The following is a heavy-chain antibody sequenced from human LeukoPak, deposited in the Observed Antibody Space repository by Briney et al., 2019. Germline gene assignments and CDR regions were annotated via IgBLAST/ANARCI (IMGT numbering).Heavy chain of an antibody. CDR2: INAGNGNT. CDR3: ATAVASWYGSRSVYYYYYGMDV. CDR1: GYTFTSYA. D-gene: IGHD6-13*01. J-gene: IGHJ6*02. Sequence: ASVKVSCKASGYTFTSYAMHWVRQAPGQRLEWMGWINAGNGNTKYSQKFQGRVTITRDTSASTAYMELSSLRSEDTAVYYCATAVASWYGSRSVYYYYYGMDVWGQGTTVTVSS. V-gene: IGHV1-3*01.